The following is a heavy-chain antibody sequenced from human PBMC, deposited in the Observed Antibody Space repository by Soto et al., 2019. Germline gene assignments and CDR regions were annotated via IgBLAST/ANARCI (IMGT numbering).Heavy chain of an antibody. D-gene: IGHD2-15*01. V-gene: IGHV4-30-2*01. Sequence: SETLSLTCAVSGGSISSGGYSWSWIRQPPGKGLEWIGYIYHSGSTYYNPSLKSRVTISVDRSKNQFSLKLSSVTAADTAVYYCARVVVVAAKSAFDIWGQGTMVTVSS. CDR2: IYHSGST. J-gene: IGHJ3*02. CDR3: ARVVVVAAKSAFDI. CDR1: GGSISSGGYS.